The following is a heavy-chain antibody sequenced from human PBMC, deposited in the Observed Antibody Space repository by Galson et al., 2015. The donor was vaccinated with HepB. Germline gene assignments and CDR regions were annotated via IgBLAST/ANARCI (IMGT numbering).Heavy chain of an antibody. J-gene: IGHJ5*02. CDR2: INHSGST. CDR1: GGSFSGYY. CDR3: ARGRTIGWLGWFDP. D-gene: IGHD3-3*01. V-gene: IGHV4-34*01. Sequence: ETLSLTCAVYGGSFSGYYWSWIRQPPGKGLEWIGEINHSGSTNYNPSLKSRVTISVDTSKNQFSLKLSSVTAADTAVYYCARGRTIGWLGWFDPWGQGTLVTVSS.